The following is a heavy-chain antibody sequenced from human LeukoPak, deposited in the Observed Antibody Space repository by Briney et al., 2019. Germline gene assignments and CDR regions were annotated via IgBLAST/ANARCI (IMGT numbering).Heavy chain of an antibody. Sequence: GGSLRLSWAASGFTFTNAWMTWVRQAPGKGLEWVGRIKRKGDGGTADYAAPVKGRFTISRDDSKATLYLQMNSLKIDDTAVYYCTTGSIWVGAFDIWGQGTMVTV. CDR1: GFTFTNAW. CDR3: TTGSIWVGAFDI. J-gene: IGHJ3*02. V-gene: IGHV3-15*01. CDR2: IKRKGDGGTA. D-gene: IGHD7-27*01.